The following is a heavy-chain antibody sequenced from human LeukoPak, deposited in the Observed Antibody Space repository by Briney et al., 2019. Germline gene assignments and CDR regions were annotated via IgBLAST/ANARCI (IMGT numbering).Heavy chain of an antibody. CDR2: ISYDGSNK. CDR1: GFTFSSYA. D-gene: IGHD6-13*01. J-gene: IGHJ5*02. CDR3: ARARIAAALGNWFDP. Sequence: GGSLRLSCAASGFTFSSYAMHWVRQAPGKGLEWVAVISYDGSNKYYADSVKGRFTISRDNSKNPLYLQMNSLRAEDTAVYYCARARIAAALGNWFDPWGQGTLVTVSS. V-gene: IGHV3-30-3*01.